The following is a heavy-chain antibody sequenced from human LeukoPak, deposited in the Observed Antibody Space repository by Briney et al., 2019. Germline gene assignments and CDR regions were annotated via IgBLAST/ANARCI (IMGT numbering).Heavy chain of an antibody. CDR2: ISTSVSYI. D-gene: IGHD1-7*01. CDR1: GFTFSDYS. V-gene: IGHV3-21*01. J-gene: IGHJ6*03. Sequence: NPGGSLRLSCAASGFTFSDYSMNWVRQAPGKGLEWLSYISTSVSYIYYADAVKGRFTISRDNAKNSLYLQMNSLRVEDTAVYYCVRDITGTTYYYYYMDVWGKGTTVTVSS. CDR3: VRDITGTTYYYYYMDV.